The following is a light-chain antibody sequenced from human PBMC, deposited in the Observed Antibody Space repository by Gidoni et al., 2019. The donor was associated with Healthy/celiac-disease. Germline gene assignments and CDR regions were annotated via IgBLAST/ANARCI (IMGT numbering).Light chain of an antibody. J-gene: IGLJ2*01. V-gene: IGLV3-1*01. CDR3: QSWDSSTDVV. CDR1: KLGDKY. Sequence: SYELTQPPSVSVSPGQTASIPCSGDKLGDKYACWYQQKPGQSTVLVIYQDSKRPSGIPERFSGSNSGNTPTLTISGTQAMDEADYYCQSWDSSTDVVFGGGTKLTVL. CDR2: QDS.